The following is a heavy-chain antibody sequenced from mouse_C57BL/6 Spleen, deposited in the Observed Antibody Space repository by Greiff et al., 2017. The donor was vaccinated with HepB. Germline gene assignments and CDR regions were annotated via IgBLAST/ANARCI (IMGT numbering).Heavy chain of an antibody. CDR3: ARNEDYDGSRYWYFDV. CDR1: GFSLTSYG. CDR2: IWSGGST. Sequence: VQLQESGPGLVQPSQSLSITCTVSGFSLTSYGVHWVRQSPGKGLEWLGVIWSGGSTDYNAAFISRLSISKDNSKSQVFFKMNSLQADDTAIYYCARNEDYDGSRYWYFDVWGTGTTVTVSS. D-gene: IGHD1-1*01. J-gene: IGHJ1*03. V-gene: IGHV2-2*01.